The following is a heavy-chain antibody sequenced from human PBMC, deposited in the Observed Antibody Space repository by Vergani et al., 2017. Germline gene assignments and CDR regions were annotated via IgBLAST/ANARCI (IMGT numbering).Heavy chain of an antibody. V-gene: IGHV4-59*01. CDR2: IYYSGST. CDR3: SGAKRGSGSGLDY. D-gene: IGHD3-10*01. CDR1: GGSISSYY. Sequence: QVQLQEPGPGLVKPSETLSLTCTDSGGSISSYYWSWIRQPPGKGLEWIGYIYYSGSTNYNPSLKSRGTISVYTSNTQFSRKLSSVTAADTAVYYCSGAKRGSGSGLDYWGQGTLVTVSS. J-gene: IGHJ4*02.